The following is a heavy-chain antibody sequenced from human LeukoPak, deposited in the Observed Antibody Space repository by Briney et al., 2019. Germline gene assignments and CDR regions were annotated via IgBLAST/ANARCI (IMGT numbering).Heavy chain of an antibody. CDR2: IYWNDDK. CDR1: GFSLSTRGVG. Sequence: ESGPTLVKPTQTLTLTCTFSGFSLSTRGVGVGWIRQPPGKALEWLALIYWNDDKRYSPSLKSRLTITKDTSKNQVVLTMTNMDPVDTATYYCAHSEGVLDSFDYWGQGTLVTVSS. V-gene: IGHV2-5*01. D-gene: IGHD2/OR15-2a*01. CDR3: AHSEGVLDSFDY. J-gene: IGHJ4*02.